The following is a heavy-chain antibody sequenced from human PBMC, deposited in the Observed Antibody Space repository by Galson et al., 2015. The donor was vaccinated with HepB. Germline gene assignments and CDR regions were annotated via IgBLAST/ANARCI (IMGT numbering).Heavy chain of an antibody. D-gene: IGHD3-10*01. CDR2: INPNSGGT. J-gene: IGHJ3*02. V-gene: IGHV1-2*04. CDR1: GYTFTGYY. Sequence: SVKVSCKASGYTFTGYYMHWVRQAPGQGLEWMGWINPNSGGTNYAQKFQGWVTMTRDTSISTAYMELSRLRSDDTALYYCANTYFYASGSYNDDLDIWGQGTMVTVSS. CDR3: ANTYFYASGSYNDDLDI.